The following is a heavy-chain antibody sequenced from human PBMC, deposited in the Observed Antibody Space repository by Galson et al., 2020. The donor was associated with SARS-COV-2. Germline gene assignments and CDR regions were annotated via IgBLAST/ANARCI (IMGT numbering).Heavy chain of an antibody. CDR1: GFSLSTRGMR. D-gene: IGHD3-22*01. CDR2: IACDDDK. V-gene: IGHV2-70*04. Sequence: SGPTLVKHTQTLTLTCHFSGFSLSTRGMRVGWIRQPPGKALEWLARIACDDDKFYRTSLETRLPISKDTSDNQVVLTMTNMAPVDTATYYCARMVDYYDGSGHRPDAFDIWGQGTMVTVSS. CDR3: ARMVDYYDGSGHRPDAFDI. J-gene: IGHJ3*02.